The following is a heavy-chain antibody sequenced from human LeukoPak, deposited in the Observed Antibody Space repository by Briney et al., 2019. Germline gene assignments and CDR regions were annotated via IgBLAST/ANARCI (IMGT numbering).Heavy chain of an antibody. V-gene: IGHV1-46*03. D-gene: IGHD2-2*01. CDR3: AVYCSSTSCQGAFDY. J-gene: IGHJ4*02. Sequence: ASVKVSCKASGYTFTSYYMHWVRQAPGQGLEWMGIINPSGGSTSYAQKFQGRVTMTRDTSTSTVYMELSSLRSEDTAVYYCAVYCSSTSCQGAFDYWGQGTLVTVSS. CDR2: INPSGGST. CDR1: GYTFTSYY.